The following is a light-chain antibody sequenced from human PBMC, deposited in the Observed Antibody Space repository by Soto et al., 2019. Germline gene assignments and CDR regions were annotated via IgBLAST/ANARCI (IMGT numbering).Light chain of an antibody. J-gene: IGKJ2*01. CDR2: GAS. Sequence: EIVLTQSPGTLSLSPGERATLSCRASQSVSSSYLAWYQQKPGQAPRLVIYGASSRATGIPDRFSGSGSGTDITLTIIRLEPDECAVYYCQQYGSSPPYTFGQGTKLEIK. V-gene: IGKV3-20*01. CDR1: QSVSSSY. CDR3: QQYGSSPPYT.